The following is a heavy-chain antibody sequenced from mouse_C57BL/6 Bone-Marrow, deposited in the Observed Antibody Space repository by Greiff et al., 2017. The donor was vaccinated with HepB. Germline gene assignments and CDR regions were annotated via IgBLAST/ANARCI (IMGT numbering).Heavy chain of an antibody. J-gene: IGHJ4*01. Sequence: VKLVESGAELVRPGTSVKMSCKASGYTFTNYWIGWAKQRPGHGLEWIGDIYPGGGYTNYNEKFKVKATLTADKSSSTAYMQFSSLTSEDSAIYYWARGPYGYAMDYWGQGTSVTVSS. V-gene: IGHV1-63*01. D-gene: IGHD1-1*02. CDR1: GYTFTNYW. CDR2: IYPGGGYT. CDR3: ARGPYGYAMDY.